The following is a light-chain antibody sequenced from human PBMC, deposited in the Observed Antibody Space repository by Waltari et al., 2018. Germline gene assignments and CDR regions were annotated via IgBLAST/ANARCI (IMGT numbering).Light chain of an antibody. J-gene: IGLJ3*02. CDR3: SSYTSSSTPNWV. CDR2: DVS. CDR1: SSDVGGYHY. V-gene: IGLV2-14*03. Sequence: QSALTQPASVSGSPGQSITISCPGTSSDVGGYHYVSWYQQHPGKAPKLMIYDVSNRPSGVSNRFSGSKSGNTASLTISGLQAEDEADYYCSSYTSSSTPNWVFGGGTKLTVL.